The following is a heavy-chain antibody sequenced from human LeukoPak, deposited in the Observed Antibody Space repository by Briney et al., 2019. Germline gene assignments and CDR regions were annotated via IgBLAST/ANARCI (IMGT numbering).Heavy chain of an antibody. CDR3: ARGPAGDY. CDR1: GYTFTSYD. J-gene: IGHJ4*02. CDR2: MNPNSGDT. Sequence: ASVKVSCKASGYTFTSYDICWVRQATGQGLEWMGWMNPNSGDTGYAQNFQGRVTMTRDTSISTAYMELSSLRSDDTAGYYCARGPAGDYWGQGTLVTASS. V-gene: IGHV1-8*01.